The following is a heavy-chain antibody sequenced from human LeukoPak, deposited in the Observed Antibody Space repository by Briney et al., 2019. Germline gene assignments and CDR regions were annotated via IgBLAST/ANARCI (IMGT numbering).Heavy chain of an antibody. CDR3: ARARCGTCVFDY. J-gene: IGHJ4*02. V-gene: IGHV4-59*01. CDR2: IYYSGST. Sequence: SETLSLTCTVSGGSINSYYWGWIRQPPGKGLEWIGHIYYSGSTNYNPSLKSRVTTSVDTSQNQFSLKLTSVTAADTAVYYCARARCGTCVFDYWGQGTLVTVSS. CDR1: GGSINSYY. D-gene: IGHD2-15*01.